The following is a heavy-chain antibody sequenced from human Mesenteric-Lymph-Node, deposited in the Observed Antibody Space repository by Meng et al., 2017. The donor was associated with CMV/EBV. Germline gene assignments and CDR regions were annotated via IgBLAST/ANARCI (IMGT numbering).Heavy chain of an antibody. CDR3: ARGDTNDRYCSCDY. V-gene: IGHV1-46*01. CDR1: GYTFTRYY. CDR2: INPSSGST. D-gene: IGHD2-15*01. J-gene: IGHJ4*02. Sequence: ASVKVSCKASGYTFTRYYMHWVRQAPGHRLEWMGIINPSSGSTDYAQKFQDRVTMTRDTSTTTVYMELSSLRSEDTAVYFCARGDTNDRYCSCDYWGQGTLVTVSS.